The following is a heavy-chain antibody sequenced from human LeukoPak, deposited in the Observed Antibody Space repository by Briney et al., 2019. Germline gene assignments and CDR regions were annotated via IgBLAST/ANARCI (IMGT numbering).Heavy chain of an antibody. CDR2: IYSSGST. D-gene: IGHD3-10*01. J-gene: IGHJ4*02. CDR3: ARHVGSSAHFDY. Sequence: SETLSPTCTVSGGSITTSHYCWAWIRQPPGRGLEWIGSIYSSGSTYYNPSLKSRVTISVDTSKSQFSLKLHSVTAADTAGFYCARHVGSSAHFDYWGQGTLATVSS. V-gene: IGHV4-39*01. CDR1: GGSITTSHYC.